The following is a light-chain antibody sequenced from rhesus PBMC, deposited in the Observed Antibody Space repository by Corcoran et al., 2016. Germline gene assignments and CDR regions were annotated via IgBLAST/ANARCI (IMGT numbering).Light chain of an antibody. Sequence: DIQMTQSPSSLSASVGDTVTITCRASQSISSWLDWYQQQPGKAPKLLIYKASSLQSGVPARFSGSGYGTDFTLTISSLQPEDFATYYCLQYSSSPYSFGQGTKVEIK. CDR2: KAS. J-gene: IGKJ2*01. CDR1: QSISSW. V-gene: IGKV1-22*01. CDR3: LQYSSSPYS.